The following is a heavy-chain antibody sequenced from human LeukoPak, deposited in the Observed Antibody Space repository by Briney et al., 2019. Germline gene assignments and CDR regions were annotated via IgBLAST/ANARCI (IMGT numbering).Heavy chain of an antibody. J-gene: IGHJ5*01. D-gene: IGHD1-14*01. CDR2: IDSDGTTT. V-gene: IGHV3-74*01. CDR1: GFTLENDC. CDR3: ARDRPHNWCDS. Sequence: AGGTLRLPCAASGFTLENDCVHWVRRAPGEGLVWVSRIDSDGTTTIYADSEKGRFTISRDNAKNTVYLQMNSLRVEDTAVYYFARDRPHNWCDSWGQGALVADPS.